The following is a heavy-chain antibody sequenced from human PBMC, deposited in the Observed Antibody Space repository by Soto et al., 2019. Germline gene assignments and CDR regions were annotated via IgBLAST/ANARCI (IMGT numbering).Heavy chain of an antibody. CDR1: GGSISSSSYY. Sequence: SETLSLTCTVSGGSISSSSYYWGWIRQPPGKGLEWIGSIYYSGSTYYNPSLKSRVTISVDTSKNQFSLKLSSVTAADTAVYYCARTWFGKYNWFDPWGQGTLVTVSS. CDR3: ARTWFGKYNWFDP. V-gene: IGHV4-39*01. J-gene: IGHJ5*02. CDR2: IYYSGST. D-gene: IGHD3-10*01.